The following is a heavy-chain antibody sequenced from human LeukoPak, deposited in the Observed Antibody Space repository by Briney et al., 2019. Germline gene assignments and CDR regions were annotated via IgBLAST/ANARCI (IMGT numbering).Heavy chain of an antibody. V-gene: IGHV3-33*01. CDR3: AREEAYDYVWGSYRLGY. CDR2: IWYDGSNK. J-gene: IGHJ4*02. D-gene: IGHD3-16*02. Sequence: GGSLRLSCAASGFTFSSYGMHWVRQAPGKGLEWVAVIWYDGSNKYYADSVKGRFTISRDNSKNTLYLQMNSLRAEDTAVYYCAREEAYDYVWGSYRLGYWGQGTLVTVSS. CDR1: GFTFSSYG.